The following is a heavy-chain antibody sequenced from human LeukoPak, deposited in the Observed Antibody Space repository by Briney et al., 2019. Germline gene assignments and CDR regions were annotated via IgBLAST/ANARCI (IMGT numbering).Heavy chain of an antibody. V-gene: IGHV3-30*18. CDR2: ISSDGSNK. CDR1: GFTFSSYW. Sequence: GGSLRLSCAASGFTFSSYWMSWVRQAPGKGLEWVAVISSDGSNKYCADSVKGRFTISRDNSKNTLYLQMNSLRAEDTAVYHCAKDGAPNYYYGMDVWGQGTTVTVSS. CDR3: AKDGAPNYYYGMDV. D-gene: IGHD3-10*01. J-gene: IGHJ6*02.